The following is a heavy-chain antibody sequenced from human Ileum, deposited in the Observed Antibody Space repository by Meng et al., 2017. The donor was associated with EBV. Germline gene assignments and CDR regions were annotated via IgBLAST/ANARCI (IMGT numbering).Heavy chain of an antibody. D-gene: IGHD3/OR15-3a*01. CDR3: VRGGLGPWY. J-gene: IGHJ4*02. Sequence: GDPGGALVRPGGSLGPSWAGSGFTLSNTWMTGFRRAPGKGLVGVSHIDTDGSTTNYAGSVKGRFTISRDNAKNTLALQMNSLRVEDTAVYYCVRGGLGPWYWGQGTLVTVSS. CDR2: IDTDGSTT. V-gene: IGHV3-74*01. CDR1: GFTLSNTW.